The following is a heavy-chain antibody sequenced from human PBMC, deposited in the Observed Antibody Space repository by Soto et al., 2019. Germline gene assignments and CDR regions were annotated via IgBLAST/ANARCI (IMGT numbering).Heavy chain of an antibody. Sequence: SGPTLVNPTQTLTLTCTFSGFSLSTSGMNVGWIRQPPGKALEWLGLIFWDDTKHYSPSLKSRLTITKDTSKNQVVVTLTNMDPMDTATYYCAHSKTWRFGYWGQGTLVTVSS. CDR3: AHSKTWRFGY. D-gene: IGHD3-3*01. V-gene: IGHV2-5*02. J-gene: IGHJ4*02. CDR1: GFSLSTSGMN. CDR2: IFWDDTK.